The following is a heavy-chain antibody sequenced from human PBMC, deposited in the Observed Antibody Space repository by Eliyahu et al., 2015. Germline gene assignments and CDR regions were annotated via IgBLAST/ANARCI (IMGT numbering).Heavy chain of an antibody. D-gene: IGHD3-10*01. Sequence: QVQLQESGPGLVKPSQTLSLTCTVSGGSISSGDYYWSWIRQPPGKGLEWIGYIYYSGSTYYNPSLKSRVIISVDTSKSQFSLKLSSVTAADTAVYYCARATLGRGVRFDYWGQGTLVTVSS. CDR2: IYYSGST. V-gene: IGHV4-30-4*01. CDR3: ARATLGRGVRFDY. J-gene: IGHJ4*02. CDR1: GGSISSGDYY.